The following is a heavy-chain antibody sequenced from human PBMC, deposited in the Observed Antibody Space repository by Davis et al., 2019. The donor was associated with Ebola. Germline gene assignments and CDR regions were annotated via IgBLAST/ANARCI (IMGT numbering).Heavy chain of an antibody. CDR1: GFTFSTYA. Sequence: GESLKISCAASGFTFSTYAMHWVRQAPGKGLEWEAVISYDGSNKYYADSVKGRFTISRDNSKNTLYLQMNSRRVEDTAVYYCARDLGPWELGGKLGYWGQGTLVTVSS. V-gene: IGHV3-30-3*01. CDR3: ARDLGPWELGGKLGY. D-gene: IGHD1-26*01. CDR2: ISYDGSNK. J-gene: IGHJ4*02.